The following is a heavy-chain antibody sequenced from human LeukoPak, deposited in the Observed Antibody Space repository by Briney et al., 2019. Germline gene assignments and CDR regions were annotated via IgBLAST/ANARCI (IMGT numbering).Heavy chain of an antibody. CDR3: ASGGMGATDY. CDR1: GFTFSSYA. D-gene: IGHD1-26*01. V-gene: IGHV3-30-3*01. Sequence: GGSLRLSCAASGFTFSSYAMHWVRQAPGKGLEWVAVISYDGSNKYYADSVKGRFTISRDNSKNTLYLQMNSLRAEDTAVYYCASGGMGATDYWGQGTLVTVSS. CDR2: ISYDGSNK. J-gene: IGHJ4*02.